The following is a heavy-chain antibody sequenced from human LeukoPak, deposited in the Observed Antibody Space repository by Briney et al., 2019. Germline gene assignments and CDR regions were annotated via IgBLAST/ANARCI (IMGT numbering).Heavy chain of an antibody. CDR1: GFAFSSHW. V-gene: IGHV3-74*01. CDR2: INSDGSNT. D-gene: IGHD4-23*01. CDR3: TRDLMDYDYGDKGGNY. Sequence: GGSLRLSCAASGFAFSSHWMHWVRQVPGKGLVWVSRINSDGSNTIYADSVEGRFTISRDNAKNTLYLQMNSLRAEDTAVYYCTRDLMDYDYGDKGGNYWGQGTLVTVSS. J-gene: IGHJ4*02.